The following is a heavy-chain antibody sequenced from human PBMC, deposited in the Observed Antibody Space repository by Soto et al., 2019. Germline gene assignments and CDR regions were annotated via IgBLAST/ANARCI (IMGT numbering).Heavy chain of an antibody. Sequence: LSLTCTVTGDSMNSHYWSWLRQPPGKALEWMGYVYFTGSTNYSPSLESRLTILEDTSKSQFSLKLTSVTAADTAVYYCASFPVIPGRDSPLIFDYWGQGTLVTVSS. D-gene: IGHD3-22*01. V-gene: IGHV4-59*08. J-gene: IGHJ4*01. CDR3: ASFPVIPGRDSPLIFDY. CDR2: VYFTGST. CDR1: GDSMNSHY.